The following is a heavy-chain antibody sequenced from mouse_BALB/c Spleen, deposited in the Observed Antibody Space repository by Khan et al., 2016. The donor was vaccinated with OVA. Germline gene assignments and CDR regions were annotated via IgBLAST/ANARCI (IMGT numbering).Heavy chain of an antibody. CDR1: GYTFTSYT. Sequence: QVQLKQSGAELARPGASVKMSCKASGYTFTSYTIHWVKQRPGQGLDWIGYINPNNGYTNYNQKFKDKVTLTADKSSSTAYMQLSSLTSEDSAVYYCARRIYHDDDVAWFAYWGQGTLVTVSA. D-gene: IGHD2-4*01. CDR3: ARRIYHDDDVAWFAY. J-gene: IGHJ3*01. V-gene: IGHV1-4*01. CDR2: INPNNGYT.